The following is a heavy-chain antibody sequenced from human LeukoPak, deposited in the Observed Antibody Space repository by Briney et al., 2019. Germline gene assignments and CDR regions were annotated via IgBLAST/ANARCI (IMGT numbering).Heavy chain of an antibody. D-gene: IGHD5-12*01. CDR3: ARESGYDGVDY. CDR1: GGSITSYY. CDR2: IYYSGNT. Sequence: SQTLSLTCTVSGGSITSYYWSWIRQPPGKGLEWIGYIYYSGNTNYNPSLKSRVSILVDTSKNQFSLKLTSVTAADTAVYYCARESGYDGVDYWGQGTLVTVSS. V-gene: IGHV4-59*01. J-gene: IGHJ4*02.